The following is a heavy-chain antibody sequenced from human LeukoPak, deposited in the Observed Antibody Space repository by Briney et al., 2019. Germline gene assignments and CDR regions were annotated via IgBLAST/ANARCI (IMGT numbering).Heavy chain of an antibody. CDR3: ARGGFEGYSYGLDS. CDR1: GYTFTDYY. D-gene: IGHD5-18*01. J-gene: IGHJ4*02. V-gene: IGHV1-2*02. CDR2: INPNTGDT. Sequence: ASVKVSCKASGYTFTDYYIHWVRQAPGQGLEWLGWINPNTGDTNYAQNFQGRVTIIRDTSISTTYIDLSRLRSDETAVYFCARGGFEGYSYGLDSWGQGTLVSVSS.